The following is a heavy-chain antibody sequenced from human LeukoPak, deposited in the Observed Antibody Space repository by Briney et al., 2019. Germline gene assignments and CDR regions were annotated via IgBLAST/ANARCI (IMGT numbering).Heavy chain of an antibody. D-gene: IGHD3-10*01. J-gene: IGHJ6*03. V-gene: IGHV3-53*01. Sequence: GGSLRLSCVASGFTVSSNYMSWVRHAPRKGLEWVSVIYSGGSTYYADSVKGRFTISRDNSKNTLYLQMNSLRAEDTAVYYCASGSGSYRSPYYYMDVWGTGTTVTVSS. CDR1: GFTVSSNY. CDR2: IYSGGST. CDR3: ASGSGSYRSPYYYMDV.